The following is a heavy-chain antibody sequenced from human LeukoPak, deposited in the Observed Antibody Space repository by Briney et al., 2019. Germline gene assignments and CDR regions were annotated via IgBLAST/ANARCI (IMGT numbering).Heavy chain of an antibody. CDR3: ARGPPNWGYDY. V-gene: IGHV1-2*06. CDR1: GYTFTGYY. Sequence: ASVKVSCMASGYTFTGYYMHWVRQPPGQGLEWMGRINPNSGGTNYAQKFQDRVTMTRNTSISTAYMELSSLRSDDTAVYYCARGPPNWGYDYWGPGTLVTVSS. CDR2: INPNSGGT. D-gene: IGHD7-27*01. J-gene: IGHJ4*02.